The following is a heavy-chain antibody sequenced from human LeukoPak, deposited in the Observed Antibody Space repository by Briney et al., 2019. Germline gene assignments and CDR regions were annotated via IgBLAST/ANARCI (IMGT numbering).Heavy chain of an antibody. CDR1: GFTVSSNY. CDR3: ASHDSSGYYHENYFDY. CDR2: IYSGGST. J-gene: IGHJ4*02. V-gene: IGHV3-53*01. Sequence: GGSLRLSCAASGFTVSSNYMSLVRQAPGKGLEWVSVIYSGGSTYYADSVKGRFTISRDNSKNTLYLQMNSLRAEDTAVYYCASHDSSGYYHENYFDYWGQGTLVTVSS. D-gene: IGHD3-22*01.